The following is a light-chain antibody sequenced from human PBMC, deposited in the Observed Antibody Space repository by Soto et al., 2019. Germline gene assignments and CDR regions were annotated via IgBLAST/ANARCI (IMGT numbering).Light chain of an antibody. CDR3: QHFRSSPPMYT. J-gene: IGKJ2*01. Sequence: EIVLPQSPGTLSLSPGERVTLSCRPSQSVTSSHLAWYQQKPGQAPRLLIYGASSRATGIPDRFSGSGSGADFTLTISRLEPEDFAVYYCQHFRSSPPMYTLGQGTNLEIE. CDR2: GAS. CDR1: QSVTSSH. V-gene: IGKV3-20*01.